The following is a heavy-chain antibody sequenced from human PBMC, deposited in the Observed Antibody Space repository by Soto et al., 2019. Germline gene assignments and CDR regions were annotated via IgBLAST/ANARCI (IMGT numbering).Heavy chain of an antibody. CDR3: ATGGYSYGWGY. CDR2: INPAGSAS. Sequence: EVQLVESGGGLVQPGGSLRLSCVGSGFTFSSYWMHWVRQAPGKGPVWGSRINPAGSASSYADFVKGRVIVSRDNAKNTLYLEMNSLSAEDTAVYYCATGGYSYGWGYWGQGTLVTVSS. D-gene: IGHD5-18*01. J-gene: IGHJ4*02. V-gene: IGHV3-74*01. CDR1: GFTFSSYW.